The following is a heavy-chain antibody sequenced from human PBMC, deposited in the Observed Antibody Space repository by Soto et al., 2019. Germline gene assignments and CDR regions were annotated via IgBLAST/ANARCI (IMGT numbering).Heavy chain of an antibody. V-gene: IGHV1-46*01. CDR2: INPSGSST. CDR1: GYTFTSYY. D-gene: IGHD1-1*01. J-gene: IGHJ3*02. Sequence: GASVKVSCKASGYTFTSYYMHWVRQAPGQGLEWMGIINPSGSSTSYAQKFQGRVTMTRDTSTSTVYMELSSLRSEDTAVYYCAREGTTGTSDIETDAFDIWGQGTMVTVSS. CDR3: AREGTTGTSDIETDAFDI.